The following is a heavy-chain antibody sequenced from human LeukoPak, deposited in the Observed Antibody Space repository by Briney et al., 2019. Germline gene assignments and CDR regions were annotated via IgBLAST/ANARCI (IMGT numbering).Heavy chain of an antibody. CDR3: ARSRSGSPYGYDY. D-gene: IGHD3-10*01. V-gene: IGHV3-23*01. Sequence: GGSLRLSCIGSGFTFSHYGMNWVRQAPGKGLEWVSAISGSGGSTYYADSVKGRFTISRDNSKNTLYLQMNSLRAEDTAVYYCARSRSGSPYGYDYWGQGTLVTVSS. CDR2: ISGSGGST. CDR1: GFTFSHYG. J-gene: IGHJ4*02.